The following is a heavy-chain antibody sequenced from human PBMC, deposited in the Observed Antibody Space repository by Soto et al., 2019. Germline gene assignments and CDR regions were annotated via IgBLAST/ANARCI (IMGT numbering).Heavy chain of an antibody. CDR1: GASFSGYY. V-gene: IGHV4-34*01. CDR3: ARDKITGLFDY. Sequence: SDTLSLTCAVYGASFSGYYWTWIRQPPGTGLEWIGEINHSGSTNYNPSLKSRVTISVDTSKNQFSLKLTSVTAAETAVYYCARDKITGLFDYWGQGNLVTVX. D-gene: IGHD2-8*02. CDR2: INHSGST. J-gene: IGHJ4*02.